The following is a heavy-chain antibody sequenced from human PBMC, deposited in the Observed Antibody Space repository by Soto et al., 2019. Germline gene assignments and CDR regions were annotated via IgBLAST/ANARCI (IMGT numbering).Heavy chain of an antibody. V-gene: IGHV1-18*01. CDR1: VYTFTSYG. D-gene: IGHD2-2*01. CDR3: AREYSSSTSCYFSPNWFDP. Sequence: GASGKVSCKASVYTFTSYGISWVRQAPGQGLEWMGWISAYNGNTNYAQKLQGRVTMTTDTSTSTAYMELRSLRSDDTAVYYCAREYSSSTSCYFSPNWFDPWGQGTLVTVSS. CDR2: ISAYNGNT. J-gene: IGHJ5*02.